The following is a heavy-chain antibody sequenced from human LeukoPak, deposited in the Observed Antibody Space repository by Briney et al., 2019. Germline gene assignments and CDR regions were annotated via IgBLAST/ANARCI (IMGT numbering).Heavy chain of an antibody. V-gene: IGHV4-59*08. Sequence: SETLSLTCTVSGGSISNYYWSWIRQPPGKGLEWIGYIYYSGSTNYNPSLKSRVTISVDTSKNQFSLKLSSVTAADTAVYYCARKGVGAFDIWGQGTMVTVSS. CDR3: ARKGVGAFDI. J-gene: IGHJ3*02. CDR2: IYYSGST. CDR1: GGSISNYY. D-gene: IGHD2-8*01.